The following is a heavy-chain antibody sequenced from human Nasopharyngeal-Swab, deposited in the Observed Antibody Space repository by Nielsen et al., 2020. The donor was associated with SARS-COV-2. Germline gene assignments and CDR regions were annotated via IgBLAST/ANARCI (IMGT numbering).Heavy chain of an antibody. V-gene: IGHV4-59*01. CDR3: ATAANYDILTGYYSYYYMDV. J-gene: IGHJ6*03. D-gene: IGHD3-9*01. CDR2: IYYSGST. Sequence: RQAPGKGLEWIGYIYYSGSTNYNPSLKSRVTISVGTSKNQFSLKLSSVTAADTAVYYCATAANYDILTGYYSYYYMDVWGKGTTVTVSS.